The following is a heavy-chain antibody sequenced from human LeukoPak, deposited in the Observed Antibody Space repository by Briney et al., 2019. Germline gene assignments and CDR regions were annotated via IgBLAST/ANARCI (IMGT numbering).Heavy chain of an antibody. V-gene: IGHV3-30*18. J-gene: IGHJ3*02. CDR2: ISYDGSNK. CDR1: GFTFSSYG. D-gene: IGHD4-17*01. Sequence: GGSLRLSCAASGFTFSSYGMHWVRQAPGKGLEWVAVISYDGSNKYYADSVKGRFTISRDNSKNTLYLQMNSLRAEDTAVYYCAKEASLHDYGDPDAFDIWGQGTMVTVSS. CDR3: AKEASLHDYGDPDAFDI.